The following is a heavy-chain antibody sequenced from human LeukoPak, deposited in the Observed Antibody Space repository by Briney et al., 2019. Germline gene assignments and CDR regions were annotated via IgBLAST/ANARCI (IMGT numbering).Heavy chain of an antibody. D-gene: IGHD6-19*01. CDR1: GGSISSYY. Sequence: PSETLSLTCTVSGGSISSYYWSWIRQPPGKELEWIAYISYSGSTKYNPSLKSRVTISVDTSKNQFSLKLSSVTAADSAVYYCARLATAGYLNYWGQGTLATVSS. CDR3: ARLATAGYLNY. CDR2: ISYSGST. J-gene: IGHJ4*02. V-gene: IGHV4-59*08.